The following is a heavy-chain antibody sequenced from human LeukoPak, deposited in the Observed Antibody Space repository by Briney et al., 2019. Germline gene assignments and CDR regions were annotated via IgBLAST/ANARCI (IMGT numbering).Heavy chain of an antibody. CDR1: GYTFTGYY. J-gene: IGHJ4*02. V-gene: IGHV1-2*02. CDR2: INPNSGST. CDR3: ARDVGEYCSSTNCYASHY. D-gene: IGHD2-2*01. Sequence: GASVKVSCKASGYTFTGYYMHWVRQAPGQGLEWMGWINPNSGSTNYAQKFQGGVTMTRDTSITTAYMELSSLRSDDTAVYYCARDVGEYCSSTNCYASHYWGQGTLVTVSS.